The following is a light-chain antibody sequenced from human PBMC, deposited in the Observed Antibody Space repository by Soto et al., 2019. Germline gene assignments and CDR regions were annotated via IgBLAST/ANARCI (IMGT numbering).Light chain of an antibody. V-gene: IGKV3-15*01. CDR3: QQYNNWPRT. CDR1: QSISSN. J-gene: IGKJ1*01. CDR2: GAS. Sequence: EIVMTQSPATLSVSPGERATLSCRASQSISSNLAWNQQKPGQAPRLLIYGASTRATAIPARFSGGGSGTEFTLTISSLQSEDFAVYYCQQYNNWPRTFGQGTKVEIK.